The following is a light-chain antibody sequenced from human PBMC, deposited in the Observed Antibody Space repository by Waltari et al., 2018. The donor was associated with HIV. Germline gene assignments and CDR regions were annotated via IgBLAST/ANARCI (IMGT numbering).Light chain of an antibody. V-gene: IGKV1-13*02. J-gene: IGKJ5*01. CDR3: QQFNSYPLT. Sequence: IQLTQSPSSLSASVGDTVTITCRTSQGISAALAWYRQKPGKTPELLIYDVSTLQSGVPSKFSGSGSGTDFTLTINSLQPEDSATYYCQQFNSYPLTFGQGTRLEIK. CDR2: DVS. CDR1: QGISAA.